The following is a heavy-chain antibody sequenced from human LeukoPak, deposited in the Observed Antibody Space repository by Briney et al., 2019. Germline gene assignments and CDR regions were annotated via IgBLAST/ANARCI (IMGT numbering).Heavy chain of an antibody. J-gene: IGHJ5*02. CDR3: ARVIAVAGIIDP. D-gene: IGHD6-19*01. Sequence: GGSLRLSCAASGFTVSSNYMSWVRQAPGKGLEWVSVIYSGGSTYYADSVKGRFTISRDNSKNTLYLQMNSLRAEDTAVYYCARVIAVAGIIDPWGQGTLVTVSS. CDR2: IYSGGST. V-gene: IGHV3-53*01. CDR1: GFTVSSNY.